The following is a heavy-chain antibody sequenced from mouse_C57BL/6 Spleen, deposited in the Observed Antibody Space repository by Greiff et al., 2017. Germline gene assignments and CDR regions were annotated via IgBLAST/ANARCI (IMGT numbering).Heavy chain of an antibody. CDR2: INPGSGGT. J-gene: IGHJ4*01. CDR1: GYAFTNYL. Sequence: VQLQQSGAELVRPGTSVKVSCKASGYAFTNYLIEWVKQRPGQGLEWIGVINPGSGGTNYNEKFKGKATLTADKSSSTAYMQLSSLTSEDSAVYVCARAPYDDDNYAMDYWGQGTSVTVSS. CDR3: ARAPYDDDNYAMDY. V-gene: IGHV1-54*01. D-gene: IGHD2-4*01.